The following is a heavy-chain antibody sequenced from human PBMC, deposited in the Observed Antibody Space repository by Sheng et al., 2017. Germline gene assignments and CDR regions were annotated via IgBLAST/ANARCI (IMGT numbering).Heavy chain of an antibody. D-gene: IGHD5-12*01. CDR2: IFGSGNT. Sequence: EVQLVESGGGLIQPGGSLRLSCAASGFIVSSNYMSWVRQAPGKGLEWVSVIFGSGNTYLADSVMGRFTISRDNSKNMLYLQMNSLRAEDTAVYYCARVSSGFDSWRYFDSWG. J-gene: IGHJ4*03. CDR1: GFIVSSNY. CDR3: ARVSSGFDSWRYFDS. V-gene: IGHV3-53*01.